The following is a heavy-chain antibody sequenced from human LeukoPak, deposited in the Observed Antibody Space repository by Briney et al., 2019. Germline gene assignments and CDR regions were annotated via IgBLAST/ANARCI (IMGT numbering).Heavy chain of an antibody. CDR3: ARELRGPFDY. J-gene: IGHJ4*02. V-gene: IGHV3-21*01. CDR2: ISSSSYI. Sequence: GGSLRLSCAASGFTFSSYAMSWVRQAPGKGLEWVSSISSSSYIYYADSVKGRFTISRDNAKNSLYLQMNSLRAEDTAVYYCARELRGPFDYWGQGTLVTVSS. CDR1: GFTFSSYA. D-gene: IGHD2-8*01.